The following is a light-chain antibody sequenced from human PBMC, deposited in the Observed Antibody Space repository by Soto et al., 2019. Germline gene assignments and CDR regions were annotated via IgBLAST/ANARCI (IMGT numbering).Light chain of an antibody. J-gene: IGLJ1*01. V-gene: IGLV1-44*01. CDR3: GAWDDSLNGPFYV. Sequence: QSVLTQPPSASGTPGQRVTISCSGSSSNIGSNTVNWYQQLPGTAPKLLIYSNNQRPSGVPDRFSGSKSGTSASLAISGLQSEDEADYYCGAWDDSLNGPFYVFGTGTKLTVL. CDR2: SNN. CDR1: SSNIGSNT.